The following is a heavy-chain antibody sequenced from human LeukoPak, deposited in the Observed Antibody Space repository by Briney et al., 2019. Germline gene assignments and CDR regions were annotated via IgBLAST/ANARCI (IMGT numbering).Heavy chain of an antibody. CDR1: GGFTSAYY. CDR3: ARVNPLGYFDQ. V-gene: IGHV4-59*13. J-gene: IGHJ4*02. Sequence: PSETLSLTCTVSGGFTSAYYWSWVRQPLGKGLEWMGSVFYSRNSNYNPSLTRRVPMSVGTSKSHFSLKLTSVIAADTAVYYCARVNPLGYFDQWGQGTLVAVSS. CDR2: VFYSRNS.